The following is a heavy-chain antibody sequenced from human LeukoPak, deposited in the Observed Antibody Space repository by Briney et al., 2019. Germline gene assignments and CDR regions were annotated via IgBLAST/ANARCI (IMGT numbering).Heavy chain of an antibody. CDR2: VSGNGGTI. J-gene: IGHJ4*02. V-gene: IGHV3-9*01. Sequence: PGGSLRLSCAASGFTFDDYAMNWVRQAPGKGLEWVSAVSGNGGTIYYADSVKGRFSISRDNAKNSLYLQMNSLRAEDTALYYCAKGIMGATTGGIDSWGRGTLVTVPS. CDR3: AKGIMGATTGGIDS. CDR1: GFTFDDYA. D-gene: IGHD1-26*01.